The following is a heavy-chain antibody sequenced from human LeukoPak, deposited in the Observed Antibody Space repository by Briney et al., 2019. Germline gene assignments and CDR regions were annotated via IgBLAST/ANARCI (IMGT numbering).Heavy chain of an antibody. D-gene: IGHD2-2*02. V-gene: IGHV3-9*01. CDR3: ARDSPAAIDY. J-gene: IGHJ4*02. CDR2: ISWNSGSI. CDR1: GFTFDDYA. Sequence: PGRSLRLSCAASGFTFDDYAMHWVRQAPGKGLEWVSGISWNSGSIGYADSVKGRFTISRDNAKNSLYLQMNSLRAEDTAVYYCARDSPAAIDYWGQGTLVTVSS.